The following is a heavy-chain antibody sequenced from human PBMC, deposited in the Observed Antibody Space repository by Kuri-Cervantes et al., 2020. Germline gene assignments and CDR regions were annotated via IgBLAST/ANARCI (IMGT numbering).Heavy chain of an antibody. CDR1: GFTFSSYA. CDR3: TTDFDSRHYYDNSGYYQTNFDY. CDR2: IKSRTDGGTL. V-gene: IGHV3-15*01. D-gene: IGHD3-22*01. Sequence: GGSLRLSCAASGFTFSSYAMSWVRQAPGKRLEWVGRIKSRTDGGTLDYTAPVKGRFTISRDDSKDTLYLQMSSLKTDDTAVYYCTTDFDSRHYYDNSGYYQTNFDYWGQGTLVTVSS. J-gene: IGHJ4*02.